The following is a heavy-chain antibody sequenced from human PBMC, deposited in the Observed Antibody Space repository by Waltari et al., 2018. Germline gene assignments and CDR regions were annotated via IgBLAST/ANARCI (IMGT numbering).Heavy chain of an antibody. V-gene: IGHV6-1*01. D-gene: IGHD3-22*01. CDR2: TYYRSKWYN. CDR3: ARGRGITMIVVVIRGYCFDY. Sequence: QVQLQQSGPGLVKPSQTLSLTCAISGDSVSSNSAAWNWIRQSPSRGLAWLGRTYYRSKWYNDYAVSVKSRITINPDTSKNQFSLKLSSVTAADTAVYYCARGRGITMIVVVIRGYCFDYWGQGTLVTVSS. J-gene: IGHJ4*02. CDR1: GDSVSSNSAA.